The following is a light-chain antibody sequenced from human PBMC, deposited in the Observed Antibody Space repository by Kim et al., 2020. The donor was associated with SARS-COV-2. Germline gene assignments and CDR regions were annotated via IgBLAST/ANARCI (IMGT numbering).Light chain of an antibody. V-gene: IGLV4-60*03. Sequence: PINPPGAPRTGHSGYIIASCQKQPGTAPRYLMKLEGSRIYNKGSGVPGRFASTSSEADRYITTANHQSEDEADYYCETWDSNTWVFGGGTKLTVL. CDR3: ETWDSNTWV. CDR1: TGHSGYI. CDR2: LEGSRIY. J-gene: IGLJ3*02.